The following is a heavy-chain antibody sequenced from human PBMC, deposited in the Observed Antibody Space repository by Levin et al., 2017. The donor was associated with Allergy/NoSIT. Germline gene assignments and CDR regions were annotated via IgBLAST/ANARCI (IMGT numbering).Heavy chain of an antibody. Sequence: GESLKISCAASGFTVSSHYMSWVRQAPGKGLEWVSVIYSGGSTYYADSVKGRFTIPRDNSKNTLYLQMNSLRAEDTAVYYCARGRGLMVRGGFDAFDIWGQGTMVTVSS. V-gene: IGHV3-66*01. D-gene: IGHD3-10*01. CDR1: GFTVSSHY. J-gene: IGHJ3*02. CDR2: IYSGGST. CDR3: ARGRGLMVRGGFDAFDI.